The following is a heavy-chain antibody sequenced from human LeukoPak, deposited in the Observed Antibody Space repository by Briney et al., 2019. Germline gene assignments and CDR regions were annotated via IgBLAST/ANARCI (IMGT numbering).Heavy chain of an antibody. V-gene: IGHV3-23*01. Sequence: GGSLRLSCAASGFTFSSYAMSWVRQAPGKGLEWVSAISISGGSTYYADSVKGRFTISRDNSKNTLYLQMNSLRAEDTAVYYCAKDTRIGYYYDSSGYTPLGYFDYWGQGTLVTVSS. CDR1: GFTFSSYA. CDR3: AKDTRIGYYYDSSGYTPLGYFDY. D-gene: IGHD3-22*01. J-gene: IGHJ4*02. CDR2: ISISGGST.